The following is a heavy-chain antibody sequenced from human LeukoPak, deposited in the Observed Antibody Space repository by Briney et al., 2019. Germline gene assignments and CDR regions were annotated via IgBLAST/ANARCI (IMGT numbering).Heavy chain of an antibody. CDR1: GGTFSSYA. J-gene: IGHJ2*01. Sequence: GSPVKVSCKASGGTFSSYAISWVRQAPGQGLEWMGGIIPIFGTANYAQKFQGRVTITTDESTSTAYMELSSLRSEDTAVYYCARGGLDPKGWYFDLWGRGTLVTVSS. CDR2: IIPIFGTA. V-gene: IGHV1-69*05. CDR3: ARGGLDPKGWYFDL. D-gene: IGHD3/OR15-3a*01.